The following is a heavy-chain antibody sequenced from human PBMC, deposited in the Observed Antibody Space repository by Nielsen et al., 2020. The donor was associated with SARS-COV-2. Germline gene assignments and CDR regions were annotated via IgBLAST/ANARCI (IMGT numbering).Heavy chain of an antibody. V-gene: IGHV3-30*04. CDR3: ATANDDYYDSSGAAEFDY. CDR2: ISYDGSNK. CDR1: GFTFSGYA. Sequence: GGSLRLSCAASGFTFSGYAMHWVRQAPGKGLEWVAVISYDGSNKYYADSVKGRFTISRDNSKNTLYLQMNSLRAEDTAVYYCATANDDYYDSSGAAEFDYWGQGTLVTVS. J-gene: IGHJ4*02. D-gene: IGHD3-22*01.